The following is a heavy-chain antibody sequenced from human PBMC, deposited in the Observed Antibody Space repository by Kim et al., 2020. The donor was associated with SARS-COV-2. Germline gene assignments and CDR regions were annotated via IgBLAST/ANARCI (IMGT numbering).Heavy chain of an antibody. D-gene: IGHD3-22*01. CDR1: GFTFSGSA. Sequence: GGSLRLSCAASGFTFSGSAMHWVRQASGKGLEWVGRIRSKANSYATAYAASVKGRFTISRDDSKNTAYLQMNSLKTEDTAVYYCTSPLITMIGSFDPWGQGTLVTVSS. CDR3: TSPLITMIGSFDP. J-gene: IGHJ5*02. V-gene: IGHV3-73*01. CDR2: IRSKANSYAT.